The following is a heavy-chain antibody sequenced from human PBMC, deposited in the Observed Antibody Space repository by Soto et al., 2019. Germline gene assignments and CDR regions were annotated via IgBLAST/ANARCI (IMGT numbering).Heavy chain of an antibody. CDR3: ASRDPGTSVDY. D-gene: IGHD1-7*01. J-gene: IGHJ4*02. Sequence: PSETLSLTCAVSGYSISSGYYWGWIRQTPGKGLEWIASIYHSGSTYYNPSLKSRVTISVDTSENQFSLKVTSLTAADTAVYYCASRDPGTSVDYWGQGTLVTVSS. CDR2: IYHSGST. CDR1: GYSISSGYY. V-gene: IGHV4-38-2*01.